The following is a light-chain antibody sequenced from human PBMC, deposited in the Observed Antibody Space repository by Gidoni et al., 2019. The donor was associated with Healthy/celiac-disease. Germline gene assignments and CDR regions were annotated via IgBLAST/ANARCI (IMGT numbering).Light chain of an antibody. CDR3: AAWDDSLSGYV. Sequence: QSVLTQPPSASGTPVQRVTISCSGSSSNLGSNYVYWYQQLPGTAPKLLIYRNNQRPSGVPDRFSGSKAGTSASLAISGLRSEDEADYYCAAWDDSLSGYVFGTGTKVTVL. V-gene: IGLV1-47*01. CDR1: SSNLGSNY. CDR2: RNN. J-gene: IGLJ1*01.